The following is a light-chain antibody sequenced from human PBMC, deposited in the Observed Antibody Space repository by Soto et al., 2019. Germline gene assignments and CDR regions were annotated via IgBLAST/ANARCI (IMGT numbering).Light chain of an antibody. CDR1: QSVLYSSNNNNY. CDR2: WAS. CDR3: QQFYSTPYT. V-gene: IGKV4-1*01. J-gene: IGKJ2*01. Sequence: DIVMTQSPDCLAVSLGERATINCKSGQSVLYSSNNNNYLAWYQQKPGQPPRLLIYWASTREFGVPDRFSGSGSGTDFTLTISSLQAEDVAVYYCQQFYSTPYTFGQGIKLEIK.